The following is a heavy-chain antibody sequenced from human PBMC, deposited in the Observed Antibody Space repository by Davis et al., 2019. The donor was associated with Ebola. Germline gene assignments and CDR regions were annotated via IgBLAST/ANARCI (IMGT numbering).Heavy chain of an antibody. CDR2: ISWNSGSI. Sequence: PGGSLRLSCTASGFTFDDYAMHWVRQAPGKGLEWVSGISWNSGSIGYADSVKGRFAISRDNAKNSLYLQMNSLRAEDTAVYYCGREGRSGNDYALDVWGQGTAVTVSS. D-gene: IGHD5-12*01. CDR3: GREGRSGNDYALDV. CDR1: GFTFDDYA. J-gene: IGHJ6*02. V-gene: IGHV3-9*01.